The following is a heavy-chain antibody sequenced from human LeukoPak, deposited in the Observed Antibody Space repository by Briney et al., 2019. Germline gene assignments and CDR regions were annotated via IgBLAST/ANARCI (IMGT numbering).Heavy chain of an antibody. CDR1: GGSISSGSYY. Sequence: PSQXLSLTCTVSGGSISSGSYYWRWLRQPAGTGMEWLGRIYNSGSTNYNPSQKRRVNISEDKSKNKFSLKLSSVTAADTAVYYCARDGVVVPAAIRYYYYYMDVWGKGTTVTVSS. J-gene: IGHJ6*03. V-gene: IGHV4-61*02. CDR2: IYNSGST. CDR3: ARDGVVVPAAIRYYYYYMDV. D-gene: IGHD2-2*01.